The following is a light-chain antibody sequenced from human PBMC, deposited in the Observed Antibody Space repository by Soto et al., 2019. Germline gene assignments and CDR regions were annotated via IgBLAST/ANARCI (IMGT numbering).Light chain of an antibody. CDR3: AAWDDNLGGLVL. CDR1: TSNIGKNT. CDR2: KND. V-gene: IGLV1-44*01. Sequence: QSVLTQSPSASGTPGQSVTISCSGTTSNIGKNTVNWYQKLPGTAPKLLIYKNDQRPSGVPDRFSGSKSGTSASLAVSGLHSEDEAEYYCAAWDDNLGGLVLFGGGTQLTVL. J-gene: IGLJ3*02.